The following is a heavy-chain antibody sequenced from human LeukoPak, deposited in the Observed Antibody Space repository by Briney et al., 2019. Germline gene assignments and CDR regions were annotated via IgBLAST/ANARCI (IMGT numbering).Heavy chain of an antibody. J-gene: IGHJ4*02. CDR1: GYSFTSYW. CDR2: IYPGDSDT. CDR3: ARSDLYYDSSGYPDYFDY. V-gene: IGHV5-51*01. D-gene: IGHD3-22*01. Sequence: GESLKISCKGSGYSFTSYWIGWVRQMPGKGLEWMGIIYPGDSDTRYRPSFQGQVTISADKSISTAYLQWSSLKASDTAMYYCARSDLYYDSSGYPDYFDYWGQGTLVTVSA.